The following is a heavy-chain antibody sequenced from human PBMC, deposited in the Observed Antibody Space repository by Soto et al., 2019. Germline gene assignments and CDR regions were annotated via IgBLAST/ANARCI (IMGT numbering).Heavy chain of an antibody. CDR2: TFNYAGRL. Sequence: EVQLVESGGRLVKPGGSLRLSCAVSGFALSSYSIAWVRQAPGKGLEWVSFTFNYAGRLYYADSVKGRFAISRDDAKNSVYLQMNRRRAEDTAVYYWAREEGYCVGGYCCRSAFDLWGQGTVVTVSS. CDR1: GFALSSYS. J-gene: IGHJ3*01. CDR3: AREEGYCVGGYCCRSAFDL. D-gene: IGHD2-15*01. V-gene: IGHV3-21*01.